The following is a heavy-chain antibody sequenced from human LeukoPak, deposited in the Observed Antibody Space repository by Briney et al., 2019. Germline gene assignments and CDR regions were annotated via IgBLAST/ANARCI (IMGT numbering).Heavy chain of an antibody. Sequence: LAASVTVSCKASGYTFTGYYMHWVRQAPGQGLEWMGWINPNSGGTNYAQKFQGRVTMTRDTSISTAYMELSRLRSDDTAVYYCARSPLHYDSSGWSRMYYYGMDVWGQGTTVTVSS. CDR3: ARSPLHYDSSGWSRMYYYGMDV. V-gene: IGHV1-2*03. J-gene: IGHJ6*02. CDR1: GYTFTGYY. D-gene: IGHD6-19*01. CDR2: INPNSGGT.